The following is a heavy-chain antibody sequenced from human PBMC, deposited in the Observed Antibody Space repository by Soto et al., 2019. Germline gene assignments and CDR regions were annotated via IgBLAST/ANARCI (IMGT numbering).Heavy chain of an antibody. Sequence: GASVKVSCKASGSTFSSYAISWVRQAPGQGLEWMGGIIPIFGTANYAQKFQGRVTITADESTSTAYMELSSLRSEDTAVYYCALHYGSGSNYYYYGMDVWGQGTTVTVSS. CDR3: ALHYGSGSNYYYYGMDV. V-gene: IGHV1-69*13. D-gene: IGHD3-10*01. J-gene: IGHJ6*02. CDR2: IIPIFGTA. CDR1: GSTFSSYA.